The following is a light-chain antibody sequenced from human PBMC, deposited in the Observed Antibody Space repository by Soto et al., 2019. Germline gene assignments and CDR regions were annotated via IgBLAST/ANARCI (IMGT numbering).Light chain of an antibody. CDR2: HVT. V-gene: IGLV2-14*01. CDR1: SSDVGAYNY. CDR3: YSYTTSNTFV. Sequence: QAALTQPVSVSGSLGQSITISCSGTSSDVGAYNYVSWYQQYPGKAPKLMIYHVTDRPSGVSNRFSGSKSGNTASLTISGLQAEDEADYYCYSYTTSNTFVFGTGTEVTVL. J-gene: IGLJ1*01.